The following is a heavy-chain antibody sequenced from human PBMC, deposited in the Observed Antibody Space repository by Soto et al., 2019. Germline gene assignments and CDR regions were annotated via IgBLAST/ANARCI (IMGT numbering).Heavy chain of an antibody. CDR3: ARDLSFTNYYNYGMDL. J-gene: IGHJ6*02. CDR1: GFTFSGYA. Sequence: QVQLVESGGGVLQPGRSLRLSCAASGFTFSGYALHWVRQAPGKGLQWVAVISYDGDSKNYADSVKGRFTISRDNSKNTLFLLINSLRAEDTAVYYCARDLSFTNYYNYGMDLWGQGTTVTVSS. CDR2: ISYDGDSK. V-gene: IGHV3-30-3*01. D-gene: IGHD2-2*01.